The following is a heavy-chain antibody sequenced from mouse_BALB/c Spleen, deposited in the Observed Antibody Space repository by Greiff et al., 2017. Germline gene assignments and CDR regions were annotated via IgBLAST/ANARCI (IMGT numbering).Heavy chain of an antibody. D-gene: IGHD1-1*01. V-gene: IGHV5-6-4*01. CDR3: TRVEITTVVATDYAMDY. CDR1: GFTFSSYT. CDR2: ISSGGSYT. J-gene: IGHJ4*01. Sequence: EVKVVESGGGLVKPGGSLKLSCAASGFTFSSYTMSWVRQTPAKRLEWVATISSGGSYTYYPDSVKGRFTISRDNAKNTLYLQMSSLKSEDTAMYYCTRVEITTVVATDYAMDYWGQGTSVTVSS.